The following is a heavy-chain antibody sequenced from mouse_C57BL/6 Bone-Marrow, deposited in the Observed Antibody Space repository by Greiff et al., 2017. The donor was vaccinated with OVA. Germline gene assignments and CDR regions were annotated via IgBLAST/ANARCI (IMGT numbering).Heavy chain of an antibody. CDR3: ARTVITTVVSHFDY. Sequence: QVQLKQPGTELVKPGASVKLSCKASGYTFTSYWMHWVKQRPGQGLEWIGNINPSNGGTNYNEKFKSKATLTADKSSSTAYMQLSSLTSEDSAVYDFARTVITTVVSHFDYWGKGTTLTVSS. CDR2: INPSNGGT. D-gene: IGHD1-1*01. V-gene: IGHV1-53*01. J-gene: IGHJ2*01. CDR1: GYTFTSYW.